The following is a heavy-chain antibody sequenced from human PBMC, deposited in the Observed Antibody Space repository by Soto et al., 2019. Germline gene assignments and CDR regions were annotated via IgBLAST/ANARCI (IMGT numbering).Heavy chain of an antibody. J-gene: IGHJ4*02. V-gene: IGHV1-2*04. CDR1: GYTFTGYY. Sequence: QVQLVQSGAEVKKPGASVKVSCKASGYTFTGYYMHWVRQAPGQGLEWMGWINPNSGGTNYAQKFQGWVTMTRDTSLSTAYMELSRLRSDDTAVYYCARGRDITMIVVVPFDYWGQGTLVTVSS. CDR2: INPNSGGT. D-gene: IGHD3-22*01. CDR3: ARGRDITMIVVVPFDY.